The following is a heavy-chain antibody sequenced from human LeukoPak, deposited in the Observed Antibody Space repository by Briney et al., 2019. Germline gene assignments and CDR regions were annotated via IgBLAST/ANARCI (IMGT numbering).Heavy chain of an antibody. V-gene: IGHV3-30*02. Sequence: QPGGSLRLSCAPSGFTFSIYDIHWVRQAPGKALEGVAFVRNDGFNTYYAGSVKGRFTISRDNSKNTVFLQMNNLRVEDTAVYYCAKDAGGTYSQAIDYWGQGTLVTVSS. D-gene: IGHD1-26*01. J-gene: IGHJ4*02. CDR2: VRNDGFNT. CDR1: GFTFSIYD. CDR3: AKDAGGTYSQAIDY.